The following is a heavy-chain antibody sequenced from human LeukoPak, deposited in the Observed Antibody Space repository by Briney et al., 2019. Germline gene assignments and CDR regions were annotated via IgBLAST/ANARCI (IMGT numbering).Heavy chain of an antibody. CDR1: GFTFSTYD. CDR3: ARVTDYYDILTGYYSYYFDY. CDR2: ISSRSSSI. V-gene: IGHV3-21*04. D-gene: IGHD3-9*01. Sequence: GGSLRLSCAASGFTFSTYDMNWVRQAPGKGLEWVSSISSRSSSIYYADSVKGRFTISRDNAKNSLYLQMNSLRAEDTAVYYCARVTDYYDILTGYYSYYFDYWGQGTLVTVSS. J-gene: IGHJ4*02.